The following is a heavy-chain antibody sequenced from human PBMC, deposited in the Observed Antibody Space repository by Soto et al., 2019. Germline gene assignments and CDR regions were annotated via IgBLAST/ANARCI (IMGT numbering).Heavy chain of an antibody. CDR2: ISYDGSNK. Sequence: GGSLRLSCAASGFTFSSYAMHWVRQAPGKGLEWVAVISYDGSNKYYADSVKGRFTISRDNSKNTLYLQMNSLRAEDTAVYYCARISSGYSPFDYWGQGTLVTVS. CDR3: ARISSGYSPFDY. V-gene: IGHV3-30-3*01. J-gene: IGHJ4*02. CDR1: GFTFSSYA. D-gene: IGHD3-22*01.